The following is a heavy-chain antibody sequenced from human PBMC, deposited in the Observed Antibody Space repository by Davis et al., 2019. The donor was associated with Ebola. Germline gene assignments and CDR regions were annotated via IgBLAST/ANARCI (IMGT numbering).Heavy chain of an antibody. Sequence: AASVKVSCKASGGTFSSYAISWVRQAPEQGLEWMGRIIPILGIANYAQKFQGRVTITADKSTSTAYMELSSLRSEDTAVYYCARETYSSGWYIDGNAFDIWGQGTMVTVSS. CDR3: ARETYSSGWYIDGNAFDI. D-gene: IGHD6-19*01. CDR1: GGTFSSYA. V-gene: IGHV1-69*04. J-gene: IGHJ3*02. CDR2: IIPILGIA.